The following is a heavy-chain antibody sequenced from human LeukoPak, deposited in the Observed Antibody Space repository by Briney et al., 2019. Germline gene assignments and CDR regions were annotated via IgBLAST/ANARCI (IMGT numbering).Heavy chain of an antibody. CDR1: GYTFTGYY. CDR2: INPNSGGT. V-gene: IGHV1-2*02. Sequence: ASVKVSCKTSGYTFTGYYMHWVRQAPGQGLEWMGWINPNSGGTNYAQKFQGRVTMTRDTSISTAYMELSRLRSDDTAVYYCARDRGMSSGWTLEDYWGQGTLVTVSS. CDR3: ARDRGMSSGWTLEDY. D-gene: IGHD6-19*01. J-gene: IGHJ4*02.